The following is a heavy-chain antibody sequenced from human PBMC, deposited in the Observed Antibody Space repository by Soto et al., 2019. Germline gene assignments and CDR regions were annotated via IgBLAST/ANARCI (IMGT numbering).Heavy chain of an antibody. CDR2: IYHSGST. V-gene: IGHV4-38-2*01. D-gene: IGHD6-13*01. J-gene: IGHJ4*02. CDR1: GYSISSGYY. CDR3: ARARIGAAGTIVDY. Sequence: PSETLSLTCAVSGYSISSGYYWGWIRQPPGKGLEWLGSIYHSGSTYYNPSRKSRVTISVDTSKSHFSLKVSSVSAADTAVYFCARARIGAAGTIVDYWGQGTLVTVSS.